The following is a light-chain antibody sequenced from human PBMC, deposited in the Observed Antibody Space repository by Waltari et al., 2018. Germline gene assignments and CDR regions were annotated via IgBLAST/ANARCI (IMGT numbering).Light chain of an antibody. J-gene: IGKJ2*01. CDR3: QQYDNLGDT. CDR2: DAS. V-gene: IGKV1-33*01. CDR1: QDISNY. Sequence: DIQMTQSQSSLSASVGDRVTITCQASQDISNYLNWYQQKPGKAPKLLIYDASNLETGVPSRFSGSGSGTDFTFTISSLQPEDIATYYCQQYDNLGDTFGQGTKLEIK.